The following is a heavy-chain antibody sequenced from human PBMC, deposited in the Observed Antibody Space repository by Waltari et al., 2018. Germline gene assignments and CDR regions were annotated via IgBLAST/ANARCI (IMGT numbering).Heavy chain of an antibody. CDR2: ISGSGGRT. V-gene: IGHV3-23*01. CDR1: GFTFSSYA. Sequence: EVQLLESGGGLVQPGGSLRLSCAASGFTFSSYAMSWVRQAPGKGREWVSAISGSGGRTYYADSVKGRFTISRDNSKNTLYLQMNSLRAEDTAVYYCAKDHKDFGVVNTGEDWGQGTLVTVSS. D-gene: IGHD3-3*01. CDR3: AKDHKDFGVVNTGED. J-gene: IGHJ4*02.